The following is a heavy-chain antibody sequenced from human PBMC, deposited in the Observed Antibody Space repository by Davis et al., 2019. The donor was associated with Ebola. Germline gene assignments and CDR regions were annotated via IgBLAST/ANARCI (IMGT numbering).Heavy chain of an antibody. J-gene: IGHJ6*02. CDR2: ISAYNGNT. D-gene: IGHD1-26*01. V-gene: IGHV1-18*01. CDR1: GYTFTSYG. Sequence: AASVKVSCKASGYTFTSYGISWVRQAPGQGLEWMGWISAYNGNTNYAQKLQGRVTMTTDTSTSTAYMGLRSLRSDDTAVYYCASFRVVGATGPGDYYYGMDVWGQGTTVTVSS. CDR3: ASFRVVGATGPGDYYYGMDV.